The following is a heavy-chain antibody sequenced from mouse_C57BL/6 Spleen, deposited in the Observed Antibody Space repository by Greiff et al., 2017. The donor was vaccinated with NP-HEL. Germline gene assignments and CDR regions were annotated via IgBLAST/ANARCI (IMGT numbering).Heavy chain of an antibody. V-gene: IGHV8-12*01. CDR2: IYWDDDK. Sequence: ESGPGILQSSPTLSLTCSFSGFSLSTSGMGVSWIRQPSGKGLEWLAHIYWDDDKRYNPSLKSRLTISKDTSRNQVFLKITSVDTADTATYYCARSSHYSNYVWFADWGQGTLVTVSA. D-gene: IGHD2-5*01. CDR1: GFSLSTSGMG. CDR3: ARSSHYSNYVWFAD. J-gene: IGHJ3*01.